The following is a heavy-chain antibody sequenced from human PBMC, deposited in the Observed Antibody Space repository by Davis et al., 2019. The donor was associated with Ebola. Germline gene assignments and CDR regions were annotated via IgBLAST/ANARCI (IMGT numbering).Heavy chain of an antibody. Sequence: GGSLRLSCAASGFTFDDYAMHWVRQAPGKGLEWVAVISYDGSNKYYADSVKGRFTISRDNSKNTLYLQMNSLRAEDTAVYYCAKDEDSSSSLFYYYGMDVWGQGTTVTVSS. D-gene: IGHD6-6*01. CDR2: ISYDGSNK. CDR3: AKDEDSSSSLFYYYGMDV. CDR1: GFTFDDYA. J-gene: IGHJ6*02. V-gene: IGHV3-30*04.